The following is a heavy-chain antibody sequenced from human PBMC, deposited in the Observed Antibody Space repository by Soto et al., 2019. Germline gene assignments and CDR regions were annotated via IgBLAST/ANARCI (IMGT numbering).Heavy chain of an antibody. CDR3: AGSGYSSGTFDY. D-gene: IGHD6-19*01. CDR2: IYHSGST. J-gene: IGHJ4*02. V-gene: IGHV4-4*02. Sequence: SETLSLTCAVSSGSISSSNWWSWVRQPPGKGLEWIGEIYHSGSTNYNPSLKSRVTISVDKSKNQFSLKLSSVTAADTAVYYCAGSGYSSGTFDYWGQGTLVTVSS. CDR1: SGSISSSNW.